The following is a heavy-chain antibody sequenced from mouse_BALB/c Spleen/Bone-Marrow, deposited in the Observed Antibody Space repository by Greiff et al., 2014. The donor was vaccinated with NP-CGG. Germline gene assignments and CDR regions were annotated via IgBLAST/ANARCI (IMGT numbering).Heavy chain of an antibody. CDR2: IWAGGST. Sequence: VQLQESGPGLVAPSQSLSITCTVSGFSLTSYGVYWARQPPGKGLEWLGVIWAGGSTNYNSALMSRLSISKDNSKSQVFLKMNSLQTDDTAMYYCARVYGSSYDPYYYAMDYWGQGTSVTASS. V-gene: IGHV2-9*02. J-gene: IGHJ4*01. D-gene: IGHD1-1*01. CDR1: GFSLTSYG. CDR3: ARVYGSSYDPYYYAMDY.